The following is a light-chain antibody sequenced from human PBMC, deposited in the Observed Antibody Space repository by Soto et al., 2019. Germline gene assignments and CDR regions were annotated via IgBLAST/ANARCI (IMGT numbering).Light chain of an antibody. J-gene: IGLJ2*01. Sequence: QSALTQPASVCASPGQSITISCTGTSTDIGAYNSVSWYQQHPGKAPQLMIYDVSFRPSGISSRFSGSKSGNTASLTISGLGPDDDADYYCASYTTARIRVFGGGTKVTVL. V-gene: IGLV2-14*03. CDR3: ASYTTARIRV. CDR2: DVS. CDR1: STDIGAYNS.